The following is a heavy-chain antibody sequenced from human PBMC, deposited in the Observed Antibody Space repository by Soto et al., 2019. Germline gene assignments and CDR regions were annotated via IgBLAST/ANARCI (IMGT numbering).Heavy chain of an antibody. Sequence: QVQLQESGPGLVKPSQTLSLTCTVSGGSISSGDYYWSWIRQPPGKGLEWIGYIYYRRSTYYNPSLKSRVPISIDTSKNQFSLKLSSVTAADTAVYYCARDYYSSSSGWTFNYYGMDVWGQGTTVTVSS. CDR1: GGSISSGDYY. J-gene: IGHJ6*02. V-gene: IGHV4-30-4*01. CDR2: IYYRRST. D-gene: IGHD6-6*01. CDR3: ARDYYSSSSGWTFNYYGMDV.